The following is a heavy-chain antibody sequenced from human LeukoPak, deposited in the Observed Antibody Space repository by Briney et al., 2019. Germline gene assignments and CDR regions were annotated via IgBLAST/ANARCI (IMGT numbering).Heavy chain of an antibody. CDR3: ARVFGIAAAGTG. J-gene: IGHJ4*02. CDR2: ISAYNGNT. V-gene: IGHV1-18*01. CDR1: GYTFTSYC. Sequence: ASVKVSCKASGYTFTSYCISWVRQAPGQALEWMGWISAYNGNTNYAQKLQGRVTITTDTSTSTAYMELRGLRSDDSAVYYCARVFGIAAAGTGWGQGTLVTVSS. D-gene: IGHD6-13*01.